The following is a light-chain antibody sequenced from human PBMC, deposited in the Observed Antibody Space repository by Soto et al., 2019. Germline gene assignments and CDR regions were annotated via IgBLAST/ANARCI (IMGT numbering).Light chain of an antibody. J-gene: IGKJ1*01. CDR3: QQYGISPWT. Sequence: EFVLTQSPGTLSLSPRQRATLSCRASQSVSNSYLAWYQQKPGQAPRLLIHGASSRVTGIPDRFSGSGSGRDFTLTISRLEPEDFAVYYCQQYGISPWTFGLGTKVDIK. V-gene: IGKV3-20*01. CDR1: QSVSNSY. CDR2: GAS.